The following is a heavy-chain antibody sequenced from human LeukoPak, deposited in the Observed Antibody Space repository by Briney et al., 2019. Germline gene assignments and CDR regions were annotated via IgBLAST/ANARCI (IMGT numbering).Heavy chain of an antibody. CDR2: ISSSCSTM. D-gene: IGHD2-15*01. CDR3: ASPGEGYCSGGNCYYFDY. Sequence: RGSLRLSCAASGFTFSSYEMNWVRQAPGKGLEWVSYISSSCSTMYYADSVKGRFTISRDNAKNSLYLQMNSLRAEDTAVYYCASPGEGYCSGGNCYYFDYWGQGTLVTVSS. CDR1: GFTFSSYE. V-gene: IGHV3-48*03. J-gene: IGHJ4*02.